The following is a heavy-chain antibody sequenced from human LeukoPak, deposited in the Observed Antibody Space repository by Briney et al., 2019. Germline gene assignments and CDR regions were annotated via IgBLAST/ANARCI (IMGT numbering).Heavy chain of an antibody. CDR3: AREGYYGSGSPPSLYFDY. V-gene: IGHV3-30-3*01. Sequence: GGSLRLSCAASGFTFRNYVIHWVRQAPGKGLEWVAVTSSDLNVKLYADSVKGRFTISRDNSRSTLYLQMNCLRPEDTAIYYCAREGYYGSGSPPSLYFDYWGQGTLVTVSS. CDR2: TSSDLNVK. CDR1: GFTFRNYV. D-gene: IGHD3-10*01. J-gene: IGHJ4*02.